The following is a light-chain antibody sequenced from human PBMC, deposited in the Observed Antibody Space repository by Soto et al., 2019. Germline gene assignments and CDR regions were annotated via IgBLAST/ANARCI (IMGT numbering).Light chain of an antibody. J-gene: IGLJ1*01. CDR3: SSYAGSNFYV. V-gene: IGLV2-8*01. CDR2: EVS. Sequence: QSALTQPPSASGSPGQSVTISCTGTSSDVGRYNYVSWYQQHPGKAPKLMIYEVSKRPSGVPDRFSGSKSGNTASLTVSGLQAEDEADYYCSSYAGSNFYVFGTGTKVTVL. CDR1: SSDVGRYNY.